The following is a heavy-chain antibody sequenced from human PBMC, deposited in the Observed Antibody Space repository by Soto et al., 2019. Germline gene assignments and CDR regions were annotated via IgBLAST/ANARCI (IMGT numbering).Heavy chain of an antibody. CDR1: GYTFTSYA. J-gene: IGHJ1*01. Sequence: ASVKVSCKASGYTFTSYAMHWVRQAPGQRLEWMGWINAGNGNTKYSQKFQGRVTITRGTSASTAYMELSSLRSEDTAVYYCAKESIAAAGTSYHWGQGSLVTVSS. CDR3: AKESIAAAGTSYH. V-gene: IGHV1-3*01. CDR2: INAGNGNT. D-gene: IGHD6-13*01.